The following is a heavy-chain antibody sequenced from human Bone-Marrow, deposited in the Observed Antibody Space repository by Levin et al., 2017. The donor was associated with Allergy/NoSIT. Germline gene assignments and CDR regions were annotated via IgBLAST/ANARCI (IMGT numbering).Heavy chain of an antibody. Sequence: SQTLSLTCAVSGYSISSGYYWGWIRQPPGKGLEWIGSIYHSGSTYYNPSLKSRVTISVDTSKNQFSLKLSSVTAADTAVYYCARGGCGGSCYFDFKYFDLWGRGTLVTVSS. CDR3: ARGGCGGSCYFDFKYFDL. V-gene: IGHV4-38-2*01. D-gene: IGHD2-15*01. CDR1: GYSISSGYY. J-gene: IGHJ2*01. CDR2: IYHSGST.